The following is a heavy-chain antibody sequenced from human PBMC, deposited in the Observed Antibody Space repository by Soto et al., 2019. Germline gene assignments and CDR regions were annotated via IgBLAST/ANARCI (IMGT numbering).Heavy chain of an antibody. D-gene: IGHD2-2*01. Sequence: GSGPTLVNPTQTLTLTCTFSGFSLSTGGLGVGWIRQPPGKALEWLALLYWNDDKRYSPSLKSRLTITKDTSENQVVLTMTSMDPVDTATYYCAHRIVFVPAATGGVHFDFWGQGTLVTVSS. CDR1: GFSLSTGGLG. V-gene: IGHV2-5*01. J-gene: IGHJ4*02. CDR2: LYWNDDK. CDR3: AHRIVFVPAATGGVHFDF.